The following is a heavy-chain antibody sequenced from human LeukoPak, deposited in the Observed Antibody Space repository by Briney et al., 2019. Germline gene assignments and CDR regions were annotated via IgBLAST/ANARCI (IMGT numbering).Heavy chain of an antibody. CDR3: IRGGIRVSGIDAFDI. CDR1: GFTFRDYD. V-gene: IGHV3-13*01. Sequence: AGGSLRLSCAASGFTFRDYDMHWVRHVPGRGLEWVSAIGIRDDTHYPDSVKGRFTISRENAKNSLYLQMNTLRDGDTAMYYCIRGGIRVSGIDAFDIWGQGTMVTVSS. CDR2: IGIRDDT. D-gene: IGHD5/OR15-5a*01. J-gene: IGHJ3*02.